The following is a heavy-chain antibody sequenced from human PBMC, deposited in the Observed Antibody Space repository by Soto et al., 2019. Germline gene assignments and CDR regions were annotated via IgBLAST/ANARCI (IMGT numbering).Heavy chain of an antibody. Sequence: SLRLSCAASGFTLSNYAMNWVRQAPGKGLEWVSAFSGSGGSTYYADSVKGRFTISRDNSKKALYLQMNSLRGEDTAVYYCAKGTSRIHYGMDVWGQGTTVTVSS. CDR3: AKGTSRIHYGMDV. J-gene: IGHJ6*02. V-gene: IGHV3-23*01. CDR2: FSGSGGST. CDR1: GFTLSNYA.